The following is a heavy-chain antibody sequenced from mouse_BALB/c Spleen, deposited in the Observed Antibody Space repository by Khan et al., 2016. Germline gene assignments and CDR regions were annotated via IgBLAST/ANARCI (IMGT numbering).Heavy chain of an antibody. CDR1: GYTFTSYW. J-gene: IGHJ3*01. CDR3: TRGESTMIRGFAY. CDR2: IFPSDSYT. Sequence: QVQLQQPGAELVRPGASVKLSCKASGYTFTSYWINWMKQRPGQGLEWIGNIFPSDSYTNYNQKFKDKATLTVDNSSSTAYMQLSSPTSEDSAIYYCTRGESTMIRGFAYWGQGTLVTVSA. V-gene: IGHV1-69*02. D-gene: IGHD2-4*01.